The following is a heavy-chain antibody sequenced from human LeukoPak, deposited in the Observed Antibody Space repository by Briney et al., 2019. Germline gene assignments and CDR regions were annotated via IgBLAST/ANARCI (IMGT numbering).Heavy chain of an antibody. V-gene: IGHV3-11*01. CDR1: GSTFSTYW. D-gene: IGHD6-13*01. CDR3: ARDFPILYSSSGGCDY. J-gene: IGHJ4*02. CDR2: ISSSGSTI. Sequence: PGGSLRLSCAASGSTFSTYWMSWVRRAPGKGLEWVSYISSSGSTIYYADSVKGRFTISRDNAKNSLYLQMNSLRAEDTAVYYCARDFPILYSSSGGCDYWGQGTLVTVSS.